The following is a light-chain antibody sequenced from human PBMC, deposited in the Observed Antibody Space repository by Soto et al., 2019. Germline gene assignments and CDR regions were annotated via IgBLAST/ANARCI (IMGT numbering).Light chain of an antibody. V-gene: IGKV1-39*01. CDR2: AAS. CDR3: QQSFSSPFT. CDR1: QSIRSH. Sequence: DIQMTQSPSSLSASVGDRVSITCRARQSIRSHLNWYQHKPGKAPKVLIYAASSLQGGVPSRFSGSGSGTDFTLTIKSLQHEDFETYYCQQSFSSPFTLGPGTKVDIK. J-gene: IGKJ3*01.